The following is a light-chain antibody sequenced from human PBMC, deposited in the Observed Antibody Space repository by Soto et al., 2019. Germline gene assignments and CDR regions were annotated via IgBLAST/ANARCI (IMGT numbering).Light chain of an antibody. CDR1: QSVTSSY. V-gene: IGKV3-20*01. CDR2: AAS. J-gene: IGKJ1*01. Sequence: EIVLTQSPGTLSLSPGERATLSCRASQSVTSSYLAWYRRNPGQPPRLLIYAASRRATAIPDRFIGSGSGTDFTLTISRLEPEDFAVYYCQQYGTSPGTFGQGTKVEIK. CDR3: QQYGTSPGT.